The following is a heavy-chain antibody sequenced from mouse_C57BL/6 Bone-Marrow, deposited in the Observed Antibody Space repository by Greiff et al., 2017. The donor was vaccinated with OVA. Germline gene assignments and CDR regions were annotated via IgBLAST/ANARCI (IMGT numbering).Heavy chain of an antibody. V-gene: IGHV1-87*01. CDR2: GQGLEWIG. Sequence: VQLQQSGPELARPWASVKISCQAFYTFSRRVHFAIRDTNYWMQWVKQRPGQGLEWIGAIYPGNGDTSYNQKFKGKATLTADKSSSTAYMQLSSLTSEDSAVYYCASGTYYGRGDWYFDVWGTGTTVTVSS. J-gene: IGHJ1*03. D-gene: IGHD1-1*01. CDR1: YTFSRRVH. CDR3: SEDSAVYYCASGTYYGRGDWYFDV.